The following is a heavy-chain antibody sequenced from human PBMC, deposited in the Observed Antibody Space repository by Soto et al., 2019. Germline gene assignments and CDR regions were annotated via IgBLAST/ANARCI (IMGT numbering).Heavy chain of an antibody. Sequence: PGGSLRLSCAASGFTFSSYSMNWVRQAPGKGLEWVSYISSSSSTIYYADSVKGRFTISRDNAKNSLYLQMNSLRDEDTAVYYCASRLFYYGSLFQHCGQGTLVTVSS. CDR3: ASRLFYYGSLFQH. CDR2: ISSSSSTI. CDR1: GFTFSSYS. V-gene: IGHV3-48*02. J-gene: IGHJ1*01. D-gene: IGHD3-10*01.